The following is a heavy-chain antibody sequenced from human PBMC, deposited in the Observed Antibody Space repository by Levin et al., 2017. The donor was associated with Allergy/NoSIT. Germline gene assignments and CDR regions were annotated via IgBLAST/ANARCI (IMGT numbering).Heavy chain of an antibody. CDR2: VNPRNGFT. CDR3: ARDPGIAPVGEQSFEH. Sequence: LVASVKVSCKASGYTFSDFYMHWVRRAPGQGLEWMGWVNPRNGFTHYARKFYGRVKVTRDTSIGTVYMELMRLESDDTAVYYCARDPGIAPVGEQSFEHWGQGSLVTVSS. J-gene: IGHJ1*01. D-gene: IGHD6-13*01. CDR1: GYTFSDFY. V-gene: IGHV1-2*03.